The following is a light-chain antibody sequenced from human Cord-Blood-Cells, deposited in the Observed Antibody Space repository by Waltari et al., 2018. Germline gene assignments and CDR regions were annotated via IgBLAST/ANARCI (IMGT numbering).Light chain of an antibody. J-gene: IGLJ3*02. CDR1: SSDVGSYNL. V-gene: IGLV2-23*01. CDR2: EGS. CDR3: CSYAGSSTV. Sequence: QSALTQPASVSGSPGQSITISCTGTSSDVGSYNLVSWYQQHPGKAPKLMIYEGSKRPSGVSNRFSGSKSGNTASLTCSGLQAEDEADYYCCSYAGSSTVFGGGTKLTVL.